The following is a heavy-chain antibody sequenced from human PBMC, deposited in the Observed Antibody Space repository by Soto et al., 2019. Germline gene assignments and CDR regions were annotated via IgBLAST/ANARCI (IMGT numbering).Heavy chain of an antibody. Sequence: SETLSLTCTVSGASISGYYCSWTRQPPGKGLEWIGYIHYSGNTNYNPSLKSRVTISVETSKNRCSLKVNSVTAADTAVYFCARVTRTDSGPLYYFDYWGQGFLVTVSS. J-gene: IGHJ4*02. CDR2: IHYSGNT. D-gene: IGHD6-25*01. CDR3: ARVTRTDSGPLYYFDY. V-gene: IGHV4-59*01. CDR1: GASISGYY.